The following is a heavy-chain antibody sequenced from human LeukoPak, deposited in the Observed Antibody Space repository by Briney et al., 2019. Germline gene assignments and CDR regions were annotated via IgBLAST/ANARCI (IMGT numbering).Heavy chain of an antibody. CDR2: IYYSGST. Sequence: PSETLSLTCTVSGGSISSYYWSWIRQPPGKGLEWIGYIYYSGSTNYNPSLKSRVTISVDTSKNQFSLKLSSVTAADTAVYYCARAISDYGGPGWFDPWGQGTLVTVSS. J-gene: IGHJ5*02. CDR1: GGSISSYY. CDR3: ARAISDYGGPGWFDP. D-gene: IGHD4-23*01. V-gene: IGHV4-59*01.